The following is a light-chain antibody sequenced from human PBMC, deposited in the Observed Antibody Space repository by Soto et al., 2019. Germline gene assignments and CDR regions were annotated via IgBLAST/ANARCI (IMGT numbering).Light chain of an antibody. J-gene: IGLJ2*01. Sequence: QPVLTQSPSASASLGASVKFTCTLSSGHNTYAIAWHQQQPEKGPRYLMKLNSDGSHSKGDGIPDRFSGSSSGAERHLTISSLQSEDEADYYCQSWGTAIHDVVFGGGTKLTVL. CDR1: SGHNTYA. CDR3: QSWGTAIHDVV. CDR2: LNSDGSH. V-gene: IGLV4-69*01.